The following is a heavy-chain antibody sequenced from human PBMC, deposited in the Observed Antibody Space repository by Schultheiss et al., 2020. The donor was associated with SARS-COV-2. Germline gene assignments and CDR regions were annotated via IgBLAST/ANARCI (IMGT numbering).Heavy chain of an antibody. D-gene: IGHD2-2*01. CDR3: ARHLPTLPADFIDY. V-gene: IGHV5-10-1*04. CDR2: IDPSDSYT. Sequence: GESLKISCKGSGYSFTSYWIGWVRQMPGKGLEWMGRIDPSDSYTNYSPSFQGQVTISADKSINTAYLQLRSLKASDTAMYYCARHLPTLPADFIDYWGQGTLVTVSS. J-gene: IGHJ4*02. CDR1: GYSFTSYW.